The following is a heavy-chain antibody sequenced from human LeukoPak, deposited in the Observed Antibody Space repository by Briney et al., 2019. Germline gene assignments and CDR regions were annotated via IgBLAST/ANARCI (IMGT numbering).Heavy chain of an antibody. CDR1: GGSISSYY. J-gene: IGHJ4*02. V-gene: IGHV4-59*01. D-gene: IGHD1-1*01. Sequence: SETLPLTCTVSGGSISSYYWSWIRQPQGKGLEWIGYIYYSGSTNYNPSLKSRVTISVDTSKNQFSLKLSSVTAADTAVYYCARDSVSGSIDYWGQGTLVTVSP. CDR2: IYYSGST. CDR3: ARDSVSGSIDY.